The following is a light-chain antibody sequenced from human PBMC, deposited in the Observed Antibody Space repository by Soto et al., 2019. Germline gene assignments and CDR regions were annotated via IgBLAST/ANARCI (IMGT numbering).Light chain of an antibody. CDR3: QQCSSPPPYT. CDR1: QSISTY. Sequence: DIQMTQSPSSLSASVGDTVTIACRASQSISTYLNWYQQKPGKAPRLLLYAASDLQTGVPSRFSGSGSGTDFTLPISSLQPEDFATYYCQQCSSPPPYTFGQGTKLEMK. V-gene: IGKV1-39*01. J-gene: IGKJ2*01. CDR2: AAS.